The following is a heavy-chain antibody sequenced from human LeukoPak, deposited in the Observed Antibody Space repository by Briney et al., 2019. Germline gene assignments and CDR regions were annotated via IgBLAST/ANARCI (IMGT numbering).Heavy chain of an antibody. CDR1: GGTFNSYA. V-gene: IGHV1-69*05. D-gene: IGHD6-13*01. CDR2: IIPIFGTA. J-gene: IGHJ6*03. Sequence: SVKVSYRASGGTFNSYAISWVRQAPGQGLEWMGGIIPIFGTANYAQKFQGRVTITTDESTSTAYMEVSSLRSEDTAVYYCARDYRGIAAAGPNYYYYYMDVWGKGTTVTVS. CDR3: ARDYRGIAAAGPNYYYYYMDV.